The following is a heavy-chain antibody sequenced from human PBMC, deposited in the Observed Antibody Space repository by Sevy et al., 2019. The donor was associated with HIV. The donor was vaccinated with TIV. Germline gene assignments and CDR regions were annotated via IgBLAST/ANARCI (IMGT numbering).Heavy chain of an antibody. Sequence: GGSLRLSCSAFGFTFPTFGMHWVRQAPGKGPEWLAVISYDGSSQNYADSVKGRFTISRDNSKNLLFLQMNSLLPNDTAVYFCTKESVRGTYIRGDFDHWGQGTLVTVSS. CDR2: ISYDGSSQ. D-gene: IGHD3-10*02. CDR1: GFTFPTFG. CDR3: TKESVRGTYIRGDFDH. J-gene: IGHJ4*02. V-gene: IGHV3-30*18.